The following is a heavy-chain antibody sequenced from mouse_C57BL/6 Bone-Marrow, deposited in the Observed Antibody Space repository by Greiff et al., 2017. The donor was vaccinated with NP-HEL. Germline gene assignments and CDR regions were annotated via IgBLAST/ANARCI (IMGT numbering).Heavy chain of an antibody. CDR1: GFTFSSYG. V-gene: IGHV5-6*01. Sequence: DVQLVESGGDLVKPGGSLKLSCAASGFTFSSYGMSWVRQTPDKRLEWVATISSGGSYTYSPDSVKGRFTISRDNAKNTLYLQMSSLKSEDTAIYYCARHYYSNYFDYWGQGTTLTVSS. CDR2: ISSGGSYT. J-gene: IGHJ2*01. D-gene: IGHD2-5*01. CDR3: ARHYYSNYFDY.